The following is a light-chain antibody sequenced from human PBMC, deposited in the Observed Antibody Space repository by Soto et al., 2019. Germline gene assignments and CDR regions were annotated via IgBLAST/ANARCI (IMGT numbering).Light chain of an antibody. CDR1: QSVCYW. V-gene: IGKV1-5*01. CDR3: QQYSTSSPT. Sequence: DIQMTQSPSTLSTSVGSIVTITCRASQSVCYWLAWYQQKPGKDPNLLVYDASILASGVPSRFSGGGFGTEFTLTLSRLQPDDSAIYYCQQYSTSSPTFGPGTKVEIK. J-gene: IGKJ3*01. CDR2: DAS.